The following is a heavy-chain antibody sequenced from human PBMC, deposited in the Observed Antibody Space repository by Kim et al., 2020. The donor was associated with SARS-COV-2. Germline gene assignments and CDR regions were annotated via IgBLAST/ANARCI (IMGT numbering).Heavy chain of an antibody. CDR3: ARDSIVVVPAAILNYYYGMDV. J-gene: IGHJ6*02. V-gene: IGHV1-18*01. CDR2: ISAYNGNT. D-gene: IGHD2-2*01. CDR1: GYTFTSYG. Sequence: ASVKVSCKASGYTFTSYGISWVRQAPGQGLEWMGWISAYNGNTNYAQKLQGRVTMTTDTSTSTAYMELRSLRSDDTAVYYCARDSIVVVPAAILNYYYGMDVWGQGTTVTVSS.